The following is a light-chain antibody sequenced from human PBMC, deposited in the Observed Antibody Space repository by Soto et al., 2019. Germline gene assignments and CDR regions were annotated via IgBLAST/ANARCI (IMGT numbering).Light chain of an antibody. CDR2: DAS. J-gene: IGKJ1*01. V-gene: IGKV1-5*01. CDR3: QQYNSYSWT. Sequence: DLQMTQSPSTLSASVGDRVTITCRASQSISSWLAWYQQKPGKAPKLLIYDASSLGSGDPSRFSGSGSGTEFTLTISSLQPDDFATYYCQQYNSYSWTFGQGTKVEIK. CDR1: QSISSW.